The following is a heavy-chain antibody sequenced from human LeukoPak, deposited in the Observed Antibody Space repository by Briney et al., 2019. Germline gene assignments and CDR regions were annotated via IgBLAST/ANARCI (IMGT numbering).Heavy chain of an antibody. V-gene: IGHV3-21*01. J-gene: IGHJ4*02. CDR3: AREGSSSWYYFDY. CDR1: GFTFSSYS. D-gene: IGHD6-13*01. Sequence: GGSLRLSCAASGFTFSSYSMNWVRQAPGKGLEWVSSISSSGSYIYYADSVKGRFTISRDNAKNSLYLQMNSLTADDTAVYYCAREGSSSWYYFDYWGQGTLVTVSS. CDR2: ISSSGSYI.